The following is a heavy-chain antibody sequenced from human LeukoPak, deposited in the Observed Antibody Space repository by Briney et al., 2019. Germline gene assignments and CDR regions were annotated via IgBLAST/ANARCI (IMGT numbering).Heavy chain of an antibody. CDR1: GFTVSSNY. J-gene: IGHJ4*02. D-gene: IGHD1-14*01. Sequence: GGSLRLSCAASGFTVSSNYMSWVRQAPGKGLEWVSLIYSGGAIRYADSVKGRFTISRDSSKNTLFLQMNDLTVEDTARYYCARRPGNWGQGIPVTVSS. V-gene: IGHV3-53*01. CDR2: IYSGGAI. CDR3: ARRPGN.